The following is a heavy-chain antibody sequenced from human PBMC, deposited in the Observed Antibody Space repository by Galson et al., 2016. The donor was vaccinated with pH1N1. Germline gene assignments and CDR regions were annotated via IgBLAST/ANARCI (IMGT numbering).Heavy chain of an antibody. CDR2: IIPIFNIA. D-gene: IGHD3-22*01. V-gene: IGHV1-69*13. CDR1: GGTFGSFG. CDR3: AREDYYDTDLSDWYFDL. Sequence: SVKVSCKASGGTFGSFGINWVRQAPGQGLEWMGGIIPIFNIAKYARNFQGRVTITADESTTTAYMELSSLRSDDTAVYFCAREDYYDTDLSDWYFDLWGRGTLLTVSS. J-gene: IGHJ2*01.